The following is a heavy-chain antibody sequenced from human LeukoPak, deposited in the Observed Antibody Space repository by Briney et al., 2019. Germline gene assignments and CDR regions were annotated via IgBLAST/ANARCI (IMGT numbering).Heavy chain of an antibody. J-gene: IGHJ4*02. Sequence: GGSLRLSCAASGFTVRSNYMTWVRQAPGKGLEWVSLIYSGGSTYYADSVKGRFTISRDNYKNTLYLQVNSLRAEDTAVYHCAKRSGSYRGFDYWGQGTLVTVSS. D-gene: IGHD1-26*01. CDR2: IYSGGST. V-gene: IGHV3-53*01. CDR1: GFTVRSNY. CDR3: AKRSGSYRGFDY.